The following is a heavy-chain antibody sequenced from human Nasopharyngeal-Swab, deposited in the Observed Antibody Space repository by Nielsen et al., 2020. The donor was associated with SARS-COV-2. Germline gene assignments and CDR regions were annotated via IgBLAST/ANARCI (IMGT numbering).Heavy chain of an antibody. Sequence: WIRQPPGKGLEWVAVISYDGINKYNADSVKGRFTISRDNSKGTLYLQMNSLRAEDTAVYYCAKEGPGMFGVVGLDVWGQGTTVTVSS. CDR2: ISYDGINK. CDR3: AKEGPGMFGVVGLDV. D-gene: IGHD3-3*01. V-gene: IGHV3-30*18. J-gene: IGHJ6*02.